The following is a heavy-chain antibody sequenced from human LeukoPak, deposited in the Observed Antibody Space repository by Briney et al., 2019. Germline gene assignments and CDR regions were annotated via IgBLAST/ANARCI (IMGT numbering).Heavy chain of an antibody. CDR1: GFTFSSYA. D-gene: IGHD6-13*01. CDR3: AKGYSSWYTSRSDY. J-gene: IGHJ4*02. Sequence: PGGSLRLSCAASGFTFSSYAMSWVRQGPGRGLDRVSAISGSGGSTYYADSVKGRFTISRDNSKNTLYLQMNSLRAEDTAVYYCAKGYSSWYTSRSDYWGQGTLVTVSS. V-gene: IGHV3-23*01. CDR2: ISGSGGST.